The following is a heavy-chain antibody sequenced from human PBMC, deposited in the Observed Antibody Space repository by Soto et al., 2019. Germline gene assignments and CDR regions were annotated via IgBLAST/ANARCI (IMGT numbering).Heavy chain of an antibody. Sequence: LGESLKISCKGSGYSFTSYWIGWVRQMPGKGLEWMGIIYPGDSDTRYSPSFQGQVTISADKSISTAYLQWSSLKASDTAMYYCARTEWEIEYDILTGNWFDTWGQGPLVTVSS. V-gene: IGHV5-51*01. J-gene: IGHJ5*02. D-gene: IGHD3-9*01. CDR3: ARTEWEIEYDILTGNWFDT. CDR1: GYSFTSYW. CDR2: IYPGDSDT.